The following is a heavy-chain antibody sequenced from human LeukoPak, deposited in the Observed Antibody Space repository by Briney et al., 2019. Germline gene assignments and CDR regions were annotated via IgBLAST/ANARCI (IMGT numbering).Heavy chain of an antibody. D-gene: IGHD6-13*01. CDR3: ASLAAAGDY. Sequence: SETLSLTCAVYGGSFSGYYWSWIRQPPGKGLEWIGEINHSGSTNYNPSLKSRVTISVDTSKNQFPLKLSSVTAADTAVYYCASLAAAGDYWGQGTLVTVSS. J-gene: IGHJ4*02. V-gene: IGHV4-34*01. CDR2: INHSGST. CDR1: GGSFSGYY.